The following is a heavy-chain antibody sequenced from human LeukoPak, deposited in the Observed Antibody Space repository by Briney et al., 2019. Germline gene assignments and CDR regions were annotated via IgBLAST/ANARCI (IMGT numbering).Heavy chain of an antibody. Sequence: GGSLRLSCAASGFTFSDYGMHWVRQAPGKGLEWVSAISGSGGSTYYADSVKGRFTISRDNSKNTLYLQMNSLRAEDTAVYYCANSGPVQPLDYWGQGTLVTVSS. CDR1: GFTFSDYG. CDR3: ANSGPVQPLDY. D-gene: IGHD6-19*01. V-gene: IGHV3-23*01. J-gene: IGHJ4*02. CDR2: ISGSGGST.